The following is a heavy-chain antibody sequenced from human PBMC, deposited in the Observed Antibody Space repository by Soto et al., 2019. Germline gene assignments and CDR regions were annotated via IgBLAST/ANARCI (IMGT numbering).Heavy chain of an antibody. CDR1: GYTFTSYG. V-gene: IGHV1-69*13. J-gene: IGHJ3*02. CDR3: ASVYSRGGGAFDI. Sequence: GASVKVSCKASGYTFTSYGISWVRQAPGQGLEWMGGIIPIFGTANYAQKFQGRVTITADESTSTAYMELSSLRSEDTAVYYCASVYSRGGGAFDIWGQGTMVTVSS. D-gene: IGHD6-19*01. CDR2: IIPIFGTA.